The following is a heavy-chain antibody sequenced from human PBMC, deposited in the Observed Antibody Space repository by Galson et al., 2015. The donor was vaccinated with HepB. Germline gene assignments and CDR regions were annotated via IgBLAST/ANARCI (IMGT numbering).Heavy chain of an antibody. CDR1: GGSISSYY. V-gene: IGHV4-59*08. CDR3: ARHIPYTAMGTGVFDY. D-gene: IGHD5-18*01. Sequence: SETLSLTCTVSGGSISSYYWSWIRQPPGKGLEWIGYIYYSGSTNYNPSLKSRVTISVDTSKNQFSLKLSSVTAADTAVYYCARHIPYTAMGTGVFDYWGQGTLVTVSS. CDR2: IYYSGST. J-gene: IGHJ4*02.